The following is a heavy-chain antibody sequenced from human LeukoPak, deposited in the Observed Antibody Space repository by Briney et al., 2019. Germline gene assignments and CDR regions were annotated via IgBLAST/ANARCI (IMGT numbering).Heavy chain of an antibody. CDR1: GFTFSDYY. D-gene: IGHD3-10*01. CDR2: IRSSGSTI. Sequence: PGGSLRLSCAASGFTFSDYYMSWIRQAPGKGLEWVSYIRSSGSTIYYADSVKGRFTISRDNAKNSLYLQMNSLRAEDTAVYYCARDTLSMVRGGHTSDYWGQGTLVTVSS. V-gene: IGHV3-11*01. J-gene: IGHJ4*02. CDR3: ARDTLSMVRGGHTSDY.